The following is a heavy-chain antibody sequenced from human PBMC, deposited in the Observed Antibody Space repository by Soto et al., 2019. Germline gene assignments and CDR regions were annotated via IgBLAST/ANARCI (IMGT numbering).Heavy chain of an antibody. J-gene: IGHJ4*02. CDR2: VYYIGST. D-gene: IGHD3-22*01. Sequence: PSETLSLTCSVSGGSVNDYYWSWVRQPPGKGLEWIGFVYYIGSTNYNPSLKSRVTISVDKSKNQFSLKLTSVTAADTAVYYCARAGLTYYYDASASYHFDYWGQGALVTLSS. CDR1: GGSVNDYY. V-gene: IGHV4-59*02. CDR3: ARAGLTYYYDASASYHFDY.